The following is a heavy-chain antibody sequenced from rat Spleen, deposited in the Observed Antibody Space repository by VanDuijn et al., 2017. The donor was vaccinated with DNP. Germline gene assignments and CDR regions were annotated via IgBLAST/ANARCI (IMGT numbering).Heavy chain of an antibody. CDR3: ARFMYTTVATYWYFDF. CDR2: ISPSGGST. J-gene: IGHJ1*01. Sequence: EVQLVESGGGLVQPGRSLKLSCAASGFTFSNFGMHWIRQVPGKGLEWIASISPSGGSTYYRDSVKGRFTISRDNAKSTLYLQMNSLKSEDTATYYCARFMYTTVATYWYFDFWGPGTMVTVSS. V-gene: IGHV5-19*01. D-gene: IGHD1-6*01. CDR1: GFTFSNFG.